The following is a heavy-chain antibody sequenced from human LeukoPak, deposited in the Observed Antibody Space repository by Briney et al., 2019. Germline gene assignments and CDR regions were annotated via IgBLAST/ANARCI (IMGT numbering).Heavy chain of an antibody. J-gene: IGHJ3*02. CDR2: IYYSGST. Sequence: PSETLSLTCTVSGGSISSYYWSWIRQPPGKGLEWIGSIYYSGSTYYNPSLKSRVTISVDTSKNQFSLKLSSVTAADTAVYYCARDLGSPGDYGDYAGTEGDAFDIWGQGTMVTVSS. D-gene: IGHD4-17*01. CDR1: GGSISSYY. V-gene: IGHV4-59*12. CDR3: ARDLGSPGDYGDYAGTEGDAFDI.